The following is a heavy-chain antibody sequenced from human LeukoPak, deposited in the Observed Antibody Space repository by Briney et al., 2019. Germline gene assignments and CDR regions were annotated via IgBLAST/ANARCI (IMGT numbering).Heavy chain of an antibody. Sequence: PGGSLRLSCAASGFTFSSYSMNWVRQAPGKGLEWVSSISSSSSYIYYADSVKGRFTISRDNAKNSPYLQMNSLRAEDTAVYYCARESYWNYRHFDYWGQGTLVTVSS. CDR2: ISSSSSYI. J-gene: IGHJ4*02. CDR3: ARESYWNYRHFDY. D-gene: IGHD1-7*01. CDR1: GFTFSSYS. V-gene: IGHV3-21*01.